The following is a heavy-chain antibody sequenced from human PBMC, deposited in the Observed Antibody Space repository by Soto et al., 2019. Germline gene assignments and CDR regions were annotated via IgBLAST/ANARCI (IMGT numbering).Heavy chain of an antibody. CDR2: ISTYKGNR. D-gene: IGHD5-12*01. J-gene: IGHJ6*02. V-gene: IGHV1-18*01. Sequence: GASVKVSCKASGYSFTSYGISWVRQAPGQGLEWMGWISTYKGNRNHAQKLQGRVTMTTDTSTSTAYMELRSLRSDDTAVYYCAREETSGGFYYYYGMDVWGQGTTVTVSS. CDR1: GYSFTSYG. CDR3: AREETSGGFYYYYGMDV.